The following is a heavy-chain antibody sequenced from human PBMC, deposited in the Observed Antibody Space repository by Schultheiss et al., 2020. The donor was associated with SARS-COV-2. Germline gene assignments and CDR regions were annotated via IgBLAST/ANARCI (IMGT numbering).Heavy chain of an antibody. CDR3: ARDARGYCSGGSCYSGYYYYGMDV. Sequence: GSLRLSCAVSGGSFSGYYWSWIRQPPGKGLEWIGEINHSGSTNYNPSLKSRVTISVDKSKNQFSLKLSSVTAADTAVYYCARDARGYCSGGSCYSGYYYYGMDVWGQGTTVTVSS. CDR1: GGSFSGYY. D-gene: IGHD2-15*01. CDR2: INHSGST. V-gene: IGHV4-34*01. J-gene: IGHJ6*02.